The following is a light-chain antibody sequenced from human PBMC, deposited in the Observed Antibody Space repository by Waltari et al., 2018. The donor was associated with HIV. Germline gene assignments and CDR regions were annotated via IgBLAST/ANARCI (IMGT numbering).Light chain of an antibody. V-gene: IGKV3-15*01. CDR1: QSVSSD. CDR2: GAS. CDR3: QQYHNWPRT. J-gene: IGKJ1*01. Sequence: EVVMTQTQATLYVSPGEKVPLSCRASQSVSSDLAWYQQRPGQAPGLLIDGASTRAAVIPARFSGSGAGREFTLSISSLQSEDFAVYYCQQYHNWPRTFGQGTKVEIK.